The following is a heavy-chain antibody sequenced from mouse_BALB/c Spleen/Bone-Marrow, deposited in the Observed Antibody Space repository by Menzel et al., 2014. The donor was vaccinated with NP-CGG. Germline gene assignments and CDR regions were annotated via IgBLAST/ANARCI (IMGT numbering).Heavy chain of an antibody. Sequence: EVHLVESGGGLVKSGGSLKLSCAASGFSFSNYGMSWLRQTPEKRLEWVATISGDGRYTFYLDSVKGRFTISRDNAKNNLYLQLSGLRSEDTALYYCARHAYYDQTEVSFVCWGQGTLVTVSA. J-gene: IGHJ3*01. D-gene: IGHD2-4*01. CDR1: GFSFSNYG. CDR3: ARHAYYDQTEVSFVC. V-gene: IGHV5-9-2*01. CDR2: ISGDGRYT.